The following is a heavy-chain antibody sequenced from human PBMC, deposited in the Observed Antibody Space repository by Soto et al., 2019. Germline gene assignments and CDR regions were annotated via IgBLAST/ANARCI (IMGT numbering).Heavy chain of an antibody. CDR2: IYHSGST. Sequence: SETLSLTCAVSGGFISSGGYSWSWIRQPPGKGLEWIGYIYHSGSTYYNPSLKSRVTISVDRSKNQFSLKLSSVTAADTAVYYCAREVATPERGADAFDIWGQGTMVTVSS. V-gene: IGHV4-30-2*01. CDR3: AREVATPERGADAFDI. D-gene: IGHD5-12*01. CDR1: GGFISSGGYS. J-gene: IGHJ3*02.